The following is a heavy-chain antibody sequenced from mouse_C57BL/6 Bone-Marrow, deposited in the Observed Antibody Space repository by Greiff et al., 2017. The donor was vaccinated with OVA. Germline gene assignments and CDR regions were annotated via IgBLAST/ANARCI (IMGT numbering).Heavy chain of an antibody. Sequence: QVQLQQPGAELVKPGASVKMSCKASGYTFTSYWITWVKQRPGQGLEWIGDIYPGSGSTNYNEKFKSKATLTVDTSSSTAYMQLSSLTSEDSAVYYCARSRITTVVAPYYFDYWGQGTTRTVSS. J-gene: IGHJ2*01. CDR2: IYPGSGST. CDR3: ARSRITTVVAPYYFDY. V-gene: IGHV1-55*01. CDR1: GYTFTSYW. D-gene: IGHD1-1*01.